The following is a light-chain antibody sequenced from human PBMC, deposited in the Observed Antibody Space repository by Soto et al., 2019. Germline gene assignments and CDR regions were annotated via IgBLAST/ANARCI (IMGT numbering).Light chain of an antibody. CDR2: DVS. CDR3: SSYTTSSTLV. V-gene: IGLV2-14*01. Sequence: QSALTQPASVSVSPGQSIAISCTGTSSDVGGYNYVSWYQQHPGTAPKLMIYDVSDRPSGVSNRFSGSKSGNTASLTISGLQAEDEADYYCSSYTTSSTLVFGGGTKLTVL. CDR1: SSDVGGYNY. J-gene: IGLJ2*01.